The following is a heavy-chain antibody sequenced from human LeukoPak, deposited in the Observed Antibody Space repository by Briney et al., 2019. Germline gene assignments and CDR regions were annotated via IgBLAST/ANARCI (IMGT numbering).Heavy chain of an antibody. CDR3: ARGTLLWFGLLDS. J-gene: IGHJ4*02. V-gene: IGHV1-8*01. CDR1: GYSLTSYD. CDR2: MNPNSGNP. D-gene: IGHD3-10*01. Sequence: ASVKVSCKASGYSLTSYDINWVRQTPGRGLEWMGWMNPNSGNPGYAQKFRGRVTMTRNTSISTAYLELSSLTSEDTAVYYCARGTLLWFGLLDSWGQGSPVTVSS.